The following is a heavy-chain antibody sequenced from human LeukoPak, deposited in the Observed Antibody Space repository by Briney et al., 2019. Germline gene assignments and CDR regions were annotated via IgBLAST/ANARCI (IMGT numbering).Heavy chain of an antibody. V-gene: IGHV4-39*07. Sequence: SETLSLTCTVSGGSISSSSYYGGWIRQPPGKGLEWIGSIYYSGSTNYNPSLKSRVTISVDTSKNQFSLKLSSVTAADTAVYYCARAYSSGWKDAFDIWGQGTMVTVSS. CDR1: GGSISSSSYY. CDR3: ARAYSSGWKDAFDI. CDR2: IYYSGST. D-gene: IGHD6-19*01. J-gene: IGHJ3*02.